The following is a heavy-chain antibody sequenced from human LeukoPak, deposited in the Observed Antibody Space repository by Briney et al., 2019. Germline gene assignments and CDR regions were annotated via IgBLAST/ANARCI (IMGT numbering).Heavy chain of an antibody. CDR1: GYTFTSYG. CDR3: ARMGDYHLVSFFDY. V-gene: IGHV1-18*01. J-gene: IGHJ4*02. CDR2: ISAYDGNT. Sequence: ASVKVSCKSSGYTFTSYGFSWVRQAPGQGLEWMGWISAYDGNTNYAQKLQGRVTMTTDTSMSTVYMELTSLRSDDTAVYYCARMGDYHLVSFFDYWGQGTLVTVSS. D-gene: IGHD4/OR15-4a*01.